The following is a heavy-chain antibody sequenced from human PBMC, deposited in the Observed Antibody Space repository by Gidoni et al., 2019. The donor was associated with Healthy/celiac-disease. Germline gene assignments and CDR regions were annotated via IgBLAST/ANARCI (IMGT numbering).Heavy chain of an antibody. CDR3: AKDGRSGPGAGVDY. J-gene: IGHJ4*02. Sequence: EVQLVESGGGLVQPGRSLRLSCAASGFTFDDYAMHWVRQAPGKGLEWVSGISWNSGSIGYADSVKGRFTISRDNAKNSLYLQMNSLRAEDTALYYCAKDGRSGPGAGVDYWGQGTLVTVSS. D-gene: IGHD3-3*01. CDR1: GFTFDDYA. CDR2: ISWNSGSI. V-gene: IGHV3-9*01.